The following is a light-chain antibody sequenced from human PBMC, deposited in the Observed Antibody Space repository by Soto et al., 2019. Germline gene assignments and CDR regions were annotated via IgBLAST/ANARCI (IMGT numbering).Light chain of an antibody. CDR1: QSVSRTY. Sequence: EIVLTQSPGTLSLSPGERATLSCRASQSVSRTYLAWYQQKPGQAPRLLIYGASSRATGIPDRFSGSGSGTDFTLTISRLEPEDFAVYYCQQYGFSLRTFGQGTKVDIK. J-gene: IGKJ1*01. CDR2: GAS. V-gene: IGKV3-20*01. CDR3: QQYGFSLRT.